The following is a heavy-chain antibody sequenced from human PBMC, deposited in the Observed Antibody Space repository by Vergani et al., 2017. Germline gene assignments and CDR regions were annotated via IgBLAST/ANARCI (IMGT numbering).Heavy chain of an antibody. J-gene: IGHJ6*03. CDR3: ARVVVVPAAIHYYYYYYMDV. Sequence: QVQLQESGPGLVKPSETLSLTCTVSGGSISSYYWSWIRQPPGKGLEWIWYIYYSGSTNYNPSLKSRVTISVDTSKNQFSLKLSSMTAADTAVYYCARVVVVPAAIHYYYYYYMDVWGKGTTVTVSS. CDR1: GGSISSYY. V-gene: IGHV4-59*01. CDR2: IYYSGST. D-gene: IGHD2-2*01.